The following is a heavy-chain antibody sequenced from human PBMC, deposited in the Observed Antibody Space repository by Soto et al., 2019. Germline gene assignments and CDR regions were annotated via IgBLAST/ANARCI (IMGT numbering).Heavy chain of an antibody. CDR3: ARLGGYYQTLDS. Sequence: QVQLHESGPGLVKPSETLSLTCTVSGGSINNYYWAWIRQPPGKGLEFVGYIYYAGSTTYNPSLKSRLTISIETSKNQFSLQLRSVTAADTAVYFCARLGGYYQTLDSWGQGTRLTVSS. D-gene: IGHD3-22*01. J-gene: IGHJ4*02. CDR1: GGSINNYY. V-gene: IGHV4-59*08. CDR2: IYYAGST.